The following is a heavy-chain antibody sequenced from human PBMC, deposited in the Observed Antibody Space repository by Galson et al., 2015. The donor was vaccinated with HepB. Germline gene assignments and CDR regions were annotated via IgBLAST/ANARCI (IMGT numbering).Heavy chain of an antibody. CDR2: IYHSGST. Sequence: LSLTCAVSGGSISSGGHSWSWIRQSPGKGLEWIGYIYHSGSTYYNPSLKSRVSISVDRSKNQFSLKLSSVTAADTALYYCARGADYYDTSDYYFGFDNRRKPTTLFDCCGQGTLVTVSS. CDR3: ARGADYYDTSDYYFGFDNRRKPTTLFDC. CDR1: GGSISSGGHS. V-gene: IGHV4-30-2*06. D-gene: IGHD3-22*01. J-gene: IGHJ4*02.